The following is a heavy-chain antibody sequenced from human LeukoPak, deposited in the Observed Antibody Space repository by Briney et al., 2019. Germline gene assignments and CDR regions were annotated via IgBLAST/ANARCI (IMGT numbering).Heavy chain of an antibody. V-gene: IGHV3-30*03. D-gene: IGHD6-13*01. CDR3: ARDMTAAGTFDY. Sequence: GGSLRLSCGASGFTFSTYGMHWVRQAPGKGLEWVAVVSSDGGTKFYTDSVKGRFTISRDNSKNTVYLQMNTLRVEDTAVYFCARDMTAAGTFDYWGQGTLVTVSP. J-gene: IGHJ4*02. CDR2: VSSDGGTK. CDR1: GFTFSTYG.